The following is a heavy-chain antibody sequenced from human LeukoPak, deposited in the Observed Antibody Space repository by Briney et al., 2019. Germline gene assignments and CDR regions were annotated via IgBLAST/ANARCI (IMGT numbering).Heavy chain of an antibody. CDR3: AKPWYGGSYSLVWVAFDI. J-gene: IGHJ3*02. D-gene: IGHD1-26*01. V-gene: IGHV3-30*18. CDR2: ISYDGSNK. Sequence: PGGSLRLSCAASGFTFSSYGMHWVRQAPGKGLEWVAVISYDGSNKYYADSVKGRFTISRDNSKNTLYLQMNSLRAEDTAVYYCAKPWYGGSYSLVWVAFDIWGQATMVTVSS. CDR1: GFTFSSYG.